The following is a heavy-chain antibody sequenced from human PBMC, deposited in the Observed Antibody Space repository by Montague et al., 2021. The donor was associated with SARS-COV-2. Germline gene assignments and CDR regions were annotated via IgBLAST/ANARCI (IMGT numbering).Heavy chain of an antibody. D-gene: IGHD3-10*01. Sequence: PALVEPTQTLTLTCTFSGFSLSTSGMCVSWIRQPPGKALEWLARIDWDDDKYYSTSLKTRLTISKDTSKNQVVLTMTNMDPVDTATYYCARIYYGSGSSPFDYWGQGTLVTVSS. J-gene: IGHJ4*02. CDR1: GFSLSTSGMC. CDR2: IDWDDDK. CDR3: ARIYYGSGSSPFDY. V-gene: IGHV2-70*11.